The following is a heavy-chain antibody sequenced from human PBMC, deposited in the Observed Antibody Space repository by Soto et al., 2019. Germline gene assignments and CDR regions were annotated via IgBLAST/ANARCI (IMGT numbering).Heavy chain of an antibody. CDR3: AREKFYTDRSWYHYDGCFDL. D-gene: IGHD6-13*01. CDR1: GDSVSIITPA. V-gene: IGHV6-1*01. CDR2: TFYTSQCYK. J-gene: IGHJ4*02. Sequence: QNLSLTCDISGDSVSIITPAWSWVRLSPSRGLELLCRTFYTSQCYKDYAESLKGRLTVMPDTSNNQITLQLNSMTPDDTAIYFCAREKFYTDRSWYHYDGCFDLWGQGTRVTVSS.